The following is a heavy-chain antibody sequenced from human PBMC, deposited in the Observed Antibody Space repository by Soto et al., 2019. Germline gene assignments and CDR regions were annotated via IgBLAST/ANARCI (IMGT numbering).Heavy chain of an antibody. CDR2: IIPILGIA. CDR3: ARDQADITLVRGVGMDV. D-gene: IGHD3-10*01. J-gene: IGHJ6*02. CDR1: GGTFSRYT. V-gene: IGHV1-69*08. Sequence: QVQLVQSGAEVKKPGSSMKVSCKASGGTFSRYTISWVRQAPGQGLEWMGRIIPILGIANYAQKFQGRVTITADKSTSTAYMELSSLRSEDTAVYYCARDQADITLVRGVGMDVWGQGTTVTVSS.